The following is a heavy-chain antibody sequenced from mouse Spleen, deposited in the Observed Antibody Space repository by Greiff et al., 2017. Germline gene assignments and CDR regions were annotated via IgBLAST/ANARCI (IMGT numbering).Heavy chain of an antibody. D-gene: IGHD1-1*01. J-gene: IGHJ2*01. Sequence: QVQLQQPGAELVKPGASVKLSCKASGYTFTSYWMQWVKQRPGQGLEWIGEIDPSDSYTNYNQKFKGKATLTVDTSSSTAYMQLSSLTSEDSAVYYCARGRITTVALDYWGQGTTLTVSS. CDR1: GYTFTSYW. CDR2: IDPSDSYT. V-gene: IGHV1-50*01. CDR3: ARGRITTVALDY.